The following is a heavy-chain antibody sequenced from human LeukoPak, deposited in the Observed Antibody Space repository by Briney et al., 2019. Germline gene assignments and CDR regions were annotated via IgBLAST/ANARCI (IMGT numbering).Heavy chain of an antibody. D-gene: IGHD3-22*01. CDR2: ISGSGGST. V-gene: IGHV3-23*01. CDR1: GFTFSSYA. J-gene: IGHJ3*02. Sequence: GGSLRLSCAASGFTFSSYAMSWVRQAPGKGLEWFSAISGSGGSTYYADSVKGRFTISRDNSKNTLYLQMNSLRAEDTAVYYCAKDLIVVVDMDAYDIWGQGTMVTVSS. CDR3: AKDLIVVVDMDAYDI.